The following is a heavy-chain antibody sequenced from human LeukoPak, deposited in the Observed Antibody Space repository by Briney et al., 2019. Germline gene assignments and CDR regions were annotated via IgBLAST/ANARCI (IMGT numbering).Heavy chain of an antibody. J-gene: IGHJ4*02. CDR3: ARVTYGSGTYGAFDY. D-gene: IGHD3-10*01. CDR1: GFTFSSYG. Sequence: PAGGSLRLSCAASGFTFSSYGMHWVRQAPGKGLEWVAVISYDGSNKYYAGSVKGRFIISRDNSKNTLYLQMNSLRAEDTAVYYCARVTYGSGTYGAFDYWGQGTLVTVSS. V-gene: IGHV3-30*03. CDR2: ISYDGSNK.